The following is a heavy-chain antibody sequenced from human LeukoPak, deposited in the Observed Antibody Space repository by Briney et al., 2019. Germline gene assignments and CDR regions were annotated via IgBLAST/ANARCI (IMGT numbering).Heavy chain of an antibody. V-gene: IGHV5-10-1*01. Sequence: PGESLKISCKASGYSFTTNWISWVRQMPGKGLEWMGTIDPSDSYTNYSPSFRGHVTLSADKSISTAYLQWTSLKASDTAMYYCARHCSSTSCYLDVWGQGTTVTVSS. J-gene: IGHJ6*02. CDR1: GYSFTTNW. CDR2: IDPSDSYT. CDR3: ARHCSSTSCYLDV. D-gene: IGHD2-2*01.